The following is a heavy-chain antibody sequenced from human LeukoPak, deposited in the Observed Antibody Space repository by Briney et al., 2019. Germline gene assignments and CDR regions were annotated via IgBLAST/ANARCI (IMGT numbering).Heavy chain of an antibody. CDR3: ARDGAIGGYDFDC. Sequence: GGSLRLSCAASGFIFSSYTMNWVRQAPGKGLGWVSSITSTSTYIYYADSMKGRFTISRDNAKNSLYLQMNSLRAEDTAVYYCARDGAIGGYDFDCWGQGTLVTVSS. CDR1: GFIFSSYT. CDR2: ITSTSTYI. D-gene: IGHD1-26*01. J-gene: IGHJ4*02. V-gene: IGHV3-21*01.